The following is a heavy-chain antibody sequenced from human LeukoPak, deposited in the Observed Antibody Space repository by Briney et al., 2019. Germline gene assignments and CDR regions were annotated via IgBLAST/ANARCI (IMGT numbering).Heavy chain of an antibody. CDR2: IYPGDSDT. CDR1: GYSFTSYW. Sequence: GESLKISCKGSGYSFTSYWIGWVRQMPGKGLEWMGIIYPGDSDTRYSPSFQGQVTISADKSISTAYPQWSGLKASDTAMYYCARPGRGGYYDSSGFEPYYFDYWGQGTLVTVSS. D-gene: IGHD3-22*01. CDR3: ARPGRGGYYDSSGFEPYYFDY. J-gene: IGHJ4*02. V-gene: IGHV5-51*01.